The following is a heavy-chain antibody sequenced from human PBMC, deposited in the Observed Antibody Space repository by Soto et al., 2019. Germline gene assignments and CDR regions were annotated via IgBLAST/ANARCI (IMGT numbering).Heavy chain of an antibody. CDR2: ISGGAGTT. CDR1: GFTFSSYA. Sequence: PGGSLRLSCAASGFTFSSYAMNWVRQAPGKGLEWVSIISGGAGTTYYADSVKGRFTISRDNSKNTLYLQMNSLRAEDTAVYYCAKDRYSDYAVAAFHIWGQGTVVTVS. D-gene: IGHD4-17*01. CDR3: AKDRYSDYAVAAFHI. J-gene: IGHJ3*02. V-gene: IGHV3-23*01.